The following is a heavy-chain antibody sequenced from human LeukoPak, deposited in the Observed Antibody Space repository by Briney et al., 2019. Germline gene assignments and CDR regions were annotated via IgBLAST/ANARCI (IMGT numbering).Heavy chain of an antibody. Sequence: SQTLSLTCTVSGGSISSGGYYWSWIRQHPGKGLEWIGYIYYSGSTYYNPSLRSRLRISIDTPINQFSLRLSSVTAADTAVYFCARLPASRDSSDYYSYYFDYWGQGTLVTVSS. J-gene: IGHJ4*02. D-gene: IGHD3-22*01. CDR2: IYYSGST. CDR1: GGSISSGGYY. CDR3: ARLPASRDSSDYYSYYFDY. V-gene: IGHV4-31*03.